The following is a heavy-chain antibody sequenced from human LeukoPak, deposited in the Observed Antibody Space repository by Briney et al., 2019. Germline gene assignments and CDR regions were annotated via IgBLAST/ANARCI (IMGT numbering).Heavy chain of an antibody. CDR3: AKSLAVAGYCYGMDV. Sequence: GASVKVSCKVSGYTLTELSMHWVRQAPGKGLEWMGGFDPEDGETIYAQKFQGRVTMTEATSTDTAYMELSSLRSEDTAVYYCAKSLAVAGYCYGMDVWGQGTTVTVSS. D-gene: IGHD6-19*01. V-gene: IGHV1-24*01. CDR2: FDPEDGET. CDR1: GYTLTELS. J-gene: IGHJ6*02.